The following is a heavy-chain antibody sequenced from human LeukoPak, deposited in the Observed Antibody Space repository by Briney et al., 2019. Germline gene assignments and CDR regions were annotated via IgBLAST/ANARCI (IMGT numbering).Heavy chain of an antibody. J-gene: IGHJ4*02. V-gene: IGHV3-74*01. CDR1: AFTFSSYW. D-gene: IGHD6-19*01. CDR2: INSGGSST. Sequence: GGSLRLSCTASAFTFSSYWIHWVRQAPGKGLVCVSHINSGGSSTSYAESVTGRFTISRDNAKNTTYLQMNRLRAEDTAVHCFARDRYSSAWYEEWGQGTLVTVSS. CDR3: ARDRYSSAWYEE.